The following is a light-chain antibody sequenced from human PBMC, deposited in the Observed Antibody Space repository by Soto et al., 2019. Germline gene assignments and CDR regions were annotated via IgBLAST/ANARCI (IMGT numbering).Light chain of an antibody. CDR1: QSVSNSL. CDR3: QQYESYPYT. CDR2: GAS. Sequence: DIVLTQSPGTLSLSPGERATLSCRASQSVSNSLLTWYQQKPGQAPRPLIYGASNRATGVPDRFSGSGSGTEFTLSISRLEPEDFATYYCQQYESYPYTFGRGTRLEIK. J-gene: IGKJ2*01. V-gene: IGKV3-20*01.